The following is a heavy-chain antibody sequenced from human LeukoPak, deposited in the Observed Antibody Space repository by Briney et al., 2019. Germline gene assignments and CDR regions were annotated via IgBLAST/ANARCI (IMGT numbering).Heavy chain of an antibody. J-gene: IGHJ4*02. CDR1: GFTFSSYS. CDR2: IISSSSYI. CDR3: ARDYRNAGRLFDY. Sequence: GGSLRLSCAASGFTFSSYSMNWVRQAPGKGLEWVSSIISSSSYIYYADSVKGRFTISRHNAKNSLYLQMNSVRAEHTAVYYCARDYRNAGRLFDYWGQGTLVTASS. D-gene: IGHD4-11*01. V-gene: IGHV3-21*01.